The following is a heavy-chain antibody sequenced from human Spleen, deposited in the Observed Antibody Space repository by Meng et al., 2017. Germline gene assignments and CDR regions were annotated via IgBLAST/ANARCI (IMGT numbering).Heavy chain of an antibody. CDR3: ARGPTTMAHDFDY. V-gene: IGHV4-34*01. Sequence: QVPCRQLGAGLLKPSETLSLTCVVSGGSFSDYYWSWIRQPPGKGLEWIGEINHSGSTNYNPSLESRATISVDTSQNNLSLKLSSVTAADSAVYYCARGPTTMAHDFDYWGQGTLVTVSS. D-gene: IGHD4-11*01. J-gene: IGHJ4*02. CDR1: GGSFSDYY. CDR2: INHSGST.